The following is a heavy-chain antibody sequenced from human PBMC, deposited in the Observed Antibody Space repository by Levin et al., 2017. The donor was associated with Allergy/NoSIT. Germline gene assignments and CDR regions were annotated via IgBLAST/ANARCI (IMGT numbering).Heavy chain of an antibody. CDR2: IKSKTDGGTT. V-gene: IGHV3-15*01. Sequence: GESLKISCAASGFTFSNAWMSWVRQAPGKGLEWVGRIKSKTDGGTTDYAAPVKGRFTISRDDSKNTLYLQMNSLKTEDTAVYYCTTDGGHCGGDCYSSSSWGQGTLVTVSS. CDR1: GFTFSNAW. CDR3: TTDGGHCGGDCYSSSS. J-gene: IGHJ5*02. D-gene: IGHD2-21*02.